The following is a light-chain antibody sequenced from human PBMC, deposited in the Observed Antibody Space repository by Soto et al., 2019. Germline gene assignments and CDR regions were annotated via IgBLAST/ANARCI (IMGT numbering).Light chain of an antibody. CDR1: QSVSSSY. CDR3: QQYGGSPIT. CDR2: GAS. Sequence: PVERATLSCSASQSVSSSYLAWYQQKPGQAPRPLIYGASSRATGIPDRFSGSGSGTDFSLTISRLEPEDFAVYYCQQYGGSPITFGLGARLEIK. J-gene: IGKJ5*01. V-gene: IGKV3-20*01.